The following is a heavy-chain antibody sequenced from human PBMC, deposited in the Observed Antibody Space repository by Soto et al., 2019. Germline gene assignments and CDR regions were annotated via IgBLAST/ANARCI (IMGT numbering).Heavy chain of an antibody. J-gene: IGHJ4*02. Sequence: EVQLVESGGGLVKPGGSLRLSCAASGFTFSSYSMNWVRQAPGKGLEWVSSISSSSSYIYYADSVKGRFTISRDNAKNSLYLQMNSLRAEDTAVYFGARVVDYYDSSGDYWGQGTLVTVSS. CDR3: ARVVDYYDSSGDY. D-gene: IGHD3-22*01. CDR1: GFTFSSYS. V-gene: IGHV3-21*01. CDR2: ISSSSSYI.